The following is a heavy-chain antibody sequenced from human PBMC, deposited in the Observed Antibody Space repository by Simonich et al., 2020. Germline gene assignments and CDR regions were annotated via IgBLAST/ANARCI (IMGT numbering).Heavy chain of an antibody. CDR2: IYDSGST. CDR3: ARAFWDRNGYFDY. CDR1: GGSISSYY. D-gene: IGHD2-8*01. V-gene: IGHV4-59*01. Sequence: QVQLQESGPGLVKPSETLSLTCTVSGGSISSYYWSWVRQPPGKGLEWIGYIYDSGSTNSNPPLKSRVTKSVDTSKNQFSLKRSSVTAADTAVYYCARAFWDRNGYFDYWGQGTLVTVSS. J-gene: IGHJ4*02.